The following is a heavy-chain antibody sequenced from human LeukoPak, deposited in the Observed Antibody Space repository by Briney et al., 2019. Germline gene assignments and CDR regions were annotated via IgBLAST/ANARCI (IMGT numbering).Heavy chain of an antibody. CDR2: ISGDGGST. J-gene: IGHJ4*02. CDR3: AKDIEDYYDSSGYPPLGY. CDR1: GFTFDDYA. Sequence: SGGSLRLSCAASGFTFDDYAMHWVRQAPGKGLEWVSLISGDGGSTYYADSVKGRFTISRDNSKSSLYLQMDSLRTEDTALYYCAKDIEDYYDSSGYPPLGYWGQGTLVTVSS. D-gene: IGHD3-22*01. V-gene: IGHV3-43*02.